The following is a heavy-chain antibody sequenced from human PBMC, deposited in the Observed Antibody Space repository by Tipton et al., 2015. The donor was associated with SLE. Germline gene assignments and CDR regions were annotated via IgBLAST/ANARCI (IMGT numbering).Heavy chain of an antibody. D-gene: IGHD6-13*01. CDR2: FTRSGGT. Sequence: GLVKPSETLSLTCAAYSGSFSDYWWSWIRQPPGKGLEWIGEFTRSGGTNYNPSLRGRASISADGSKNQFSLKLSSVTAADTAVYYCASGVLGQQLPGVWGQGTLVTVSS. CDR3: ASGVLGQQLPGV. J-gene: IGHJ4*02. V-gene: IGHV4-34*01. CDR1: SGSFSDYW.